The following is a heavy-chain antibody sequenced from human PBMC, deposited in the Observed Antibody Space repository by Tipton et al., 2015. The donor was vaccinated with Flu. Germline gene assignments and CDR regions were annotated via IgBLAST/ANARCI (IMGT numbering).Heavy chain of an antibody. J-gene: IGHJ6*02. CDR1: GFTFSSYE. V-gene: IGHV3-48*03. Sequence: SLRLSCAASGFTFSSYEMNWVRQAPGKGLEWVTYISSSGNTISYADSVRGRFTISRDNTKKSLSLQLNSLRAEDTAIYYCARDHPPSITVLGEITDYFGMAVWGQGTTVTVSS. CDR2: ISSSGNTI. CDR3: ARDHPPSITVLGEITDYFGMAV. D-gene: IGHD3-3*01.